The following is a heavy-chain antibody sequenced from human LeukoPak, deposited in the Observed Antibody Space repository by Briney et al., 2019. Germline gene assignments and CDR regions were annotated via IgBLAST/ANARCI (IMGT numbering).Heavy chain of an antibody. CDR1: GYSISSSYY. CDR3: ARDQVSSGGDNWFDP. Sequence: SETLSLTCTVSGYSISSSYYWSWIRQPPGKGLEWIGYIYYSGSTNYNPSLKSRVTISVDTSKNQFSLKLSSVTAADTAVYYCARDQVSSGGDNWFDPWGQGTLVTVSS. V-gene: IGHV4-61*01. CDR2: IYYSGST. J-gene: IGHJ5*02. D-gene: IGHD6-19*01.